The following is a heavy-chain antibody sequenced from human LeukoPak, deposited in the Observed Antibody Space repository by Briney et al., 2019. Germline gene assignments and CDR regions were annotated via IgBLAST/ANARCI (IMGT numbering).Heavy chain of an antibody. CDR1: GFTFSNYW. CDR3: ARDRIVGASFDY. CDR2: INNDGSTT. D-gene: IGHD1-26*01. J-gene: IGHJ4*02. Sequence: GGSLRLSCVASGFTFSNYWMHWVRQVPGKGLVWVSRINNDGSTTDYADSVKGRFTISRDNTKNTLYLQMNSLRAEDTAVFYCARDRIVGASFDYWGQGTLVTVSS. V-gene: IGHV3-74*01.